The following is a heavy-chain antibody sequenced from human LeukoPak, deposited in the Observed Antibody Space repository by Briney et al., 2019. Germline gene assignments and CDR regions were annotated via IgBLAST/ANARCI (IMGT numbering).Heavy chain of an antibody. CDR2: IYYTGRT. CDR3: ARASPRGVGPTHFDY. CDR1: GGSITSYY. D-gene: IGHD1-26*01. V-gene: IGHV4-59*01. J-gene: IGHJ4*02. Sequence: SETLSLTCNVSGGSITSYYWSWIRQPPGKGLEWIGDIYYTGRTDYNSSHKSRVTISVEKSRSKFSLRGRAVATADTAVYYCARASPRGVGPTHFDYWGQGVLVTVSS.